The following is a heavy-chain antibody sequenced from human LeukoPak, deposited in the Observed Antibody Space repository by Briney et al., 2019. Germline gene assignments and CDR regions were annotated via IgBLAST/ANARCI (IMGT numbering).Heavy chain of an antibody. D-gene: IGHD6-19*01. CDR3: AKGIYSSGWSYFDY. J-gene: IGHJ4*01. Sequence: PGGSLRLSCAASGFTFDDYAMHWVRRAPGKGLEGVSGISWNSGDIVYADSVKGRFTISRDNSKNTLYLQMNSLRAEDTAVYYCAKGIYSSGWSYFDYWGHGTLVTVSS. V-gene: IGHV3-9*01. CDR2: ISWNSGDI. CDR1: GFTFDDYA.